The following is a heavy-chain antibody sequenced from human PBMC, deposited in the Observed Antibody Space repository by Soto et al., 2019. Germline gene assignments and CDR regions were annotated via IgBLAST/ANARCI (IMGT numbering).Heavy chain of an antibody. CDR1: GYTFTTYA. D-gene: IGHD2-21*01. V-gene: IGHV1-3*01. J-gene: IGHJ5*02. CDR3: ARDSAQLRWCWFDP. Sequence: QVRLVQSGAEVKKPGASVKLSCKASGYTFTTYAVHWVRQATGQSLEWMGWINAGNGNTKYSQKFQDRVTLSIDPSASTAYMELNSFTSEDTAIYYCARDSAQLRWCWFDPWGQGALVTVSS. CDR2: INAGNGNT.